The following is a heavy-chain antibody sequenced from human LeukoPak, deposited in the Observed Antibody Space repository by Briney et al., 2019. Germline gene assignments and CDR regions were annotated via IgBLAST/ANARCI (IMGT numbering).Heavy chain of an antibody. CDR3: GSQREWSLTEYHSDY. V-gene: IGHV4-38-2*02. CDR1: GYSISSGYH. Sequence: PSETLSLTCTVSGYSISSGYHYGWRRQPPGKGLEGRGSVHQSGSTYYNPSLKSRVTISIDNSKNQFSLKLTSVTAADTAVYYCGSQREWSLTEYHSDYWGQGTLVTVSS. CDR2: VHQSGST. D-gene: IGHD3-3*01. J-gene: IGHJ4*02.